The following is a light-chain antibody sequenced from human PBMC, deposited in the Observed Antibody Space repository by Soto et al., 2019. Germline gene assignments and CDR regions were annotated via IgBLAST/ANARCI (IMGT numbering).Light chain of an antibody. V-gene: IGLV2-14*01. J-gene: IGLJ1*01. CDR1: SSDVGGYNY. CDR2: EVS. CDR3: SSRTSSITYV. Sequence: QSVLTQPASVSGSPGQSITISCTGTSSDVGGYNYVSWYQQHPGKAPKLMIYEVSNRPSGISSRFSGPKSGNTASLTISGLQAEDEADYYCSSRTSSITYVFGTGTKVT.